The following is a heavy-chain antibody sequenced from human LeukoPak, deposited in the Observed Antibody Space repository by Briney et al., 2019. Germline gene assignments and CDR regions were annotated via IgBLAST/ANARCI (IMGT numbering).Heavy chain of an antibody. Sequence: ASETLSLTCTVSGGSITSNSYSWSWIRQPAGKGLEWIGRIYLSGRTHYNPSLNSRVTMSIDTSKNQFSLKLSSATAADTAIYYCARYRDDYNHLPHAFDIWGQGTMVTVSS. D-gene: IGHD5-24*01. J-gene: IGHJ3*02. CDR2: IYLSGRT. CDR1: GGSITSNSYS. CDR3: ARYRDDYNHLPHAFDI. V-gene: IGHV4-61*02.